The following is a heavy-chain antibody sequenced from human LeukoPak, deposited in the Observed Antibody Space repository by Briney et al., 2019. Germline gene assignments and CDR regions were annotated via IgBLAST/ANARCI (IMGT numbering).Heavy chain of an antibody. J-gene: IGHJ4*02. V-gene: IGHV3-21*01. D-gene: IGHD1-26*01. CDR3: ASPRLGRGYFDY. Sequence: PGGSLRLSCAASGFTFSSYSMKWVRQAPGRELEWGSSISSSSSYIYYADSVQGRFTISRDNAKNSLYLQMNSLRAEDTAVYYCASPRLGRGYFDYWGQGTLVTVSS. CDR2: ISSSSSYI. CDR1: GFTFSSYS.